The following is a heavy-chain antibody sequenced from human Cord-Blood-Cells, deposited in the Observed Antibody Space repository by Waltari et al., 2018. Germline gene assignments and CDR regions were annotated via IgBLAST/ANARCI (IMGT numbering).Heavy chain of an antibody. Sequence: QVQLVQSGAEVKKPGSSVKVSCKASGGTFSSYASTWVRQAPGQGLEWMGGIIPIFGTANYAQKSQGRVTITADESTSTAYMELSSLRSEDTAVYYCARAVRGVINLRAFDIWGQGTMVTVSS. D-gene: IGHD3-10*01. CDR1: GGTFSSYA. CDR3: ARAVRGVINLRAFDI. V-gene: IGHV1-69*01. J-gene: IGHJ3*02. CDR2: IIPIFGTA.